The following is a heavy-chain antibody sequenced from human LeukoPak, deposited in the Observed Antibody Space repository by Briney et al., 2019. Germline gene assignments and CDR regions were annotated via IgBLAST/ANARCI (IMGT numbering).Heavy chain of an antibody. V-gene: IGHV4-34*01. J-gene: IGHJ4*02. CDR2: INHSGST. D-gene: IGHD3-10*01. CDR3: ATNYHGSGSYSDY. Sequence: PSETLSLTCAVYGGSFSGYYWSWIRQPPGKGLEWIGEINHSGSTNYNPSLKSRVTISVDTSKNQFSLKLSSVTAADTAVYYCATNYHGSGSYSDYWGQGTLVTVSS. CDR1: GGSFSGYY.